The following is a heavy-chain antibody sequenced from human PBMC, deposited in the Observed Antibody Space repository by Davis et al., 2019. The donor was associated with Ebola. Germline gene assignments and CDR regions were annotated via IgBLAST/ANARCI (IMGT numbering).Heavy chain of an antibody. V-gene: IGHV3-23*01. CDR3: AKSSKDYNILTGLFDS. CDR2: VSGSGGSS. CDR1: QFTFSNYA. Sequence: GESLKISCAASQFTFSNYAMSWVRQAPGKGLEWVSGVSGSGGSSYYADSVKGRFTVSRDNSKNTVYLQMSSLRVEDTAVYYCAKSSKDYNILTGLFDSWGQGTLVTVSS. D-gene: IGHD3-9*01. J-gene: IGHJ5*01.